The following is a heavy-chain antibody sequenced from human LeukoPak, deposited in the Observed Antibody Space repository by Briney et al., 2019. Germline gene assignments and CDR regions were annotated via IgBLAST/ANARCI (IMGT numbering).Heavy chain of an antibody. D-gene: IGHD3-10*01. CDR1: GYTFTGYY. Sequence: ASVKVSCKASGYTFTGYYMHWVRQAPGQGLEWMGWINPNSGGTSYAQKFQGRVTMTRDTSISTAYMELSRLRSDDTAVYYCARGPRRSWFGTIQAVDYWGQGTLVTVSS. CDR3: ARGPRRSWFGTIQAVDY. V-gene: IGHV1-2*02. CDR2: INPNSGGT. J-gene: IGHJ4*02.